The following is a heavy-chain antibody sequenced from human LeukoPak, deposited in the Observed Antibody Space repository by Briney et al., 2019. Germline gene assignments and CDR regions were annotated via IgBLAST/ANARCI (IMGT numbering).Heavy chain of an antibody. D-gene: IGHD1-26*01. CDR1: GGSISSYY. Sequence: PSETLSLTCTVSGGSISSYYWSWIRQPPGKGLEWIGYIYYDGSFNYNPSLKSRVTISVDTSRNPFSLKVTSVTAADTAVYYCARAAIEGATTDLDYWGQGTLVTVSS. J-gene: IGHJ4*02. CDR2: IYYDGSF. V-gene: IGHV4-59*01. CDR3: ARAAIEGATTDLDY.